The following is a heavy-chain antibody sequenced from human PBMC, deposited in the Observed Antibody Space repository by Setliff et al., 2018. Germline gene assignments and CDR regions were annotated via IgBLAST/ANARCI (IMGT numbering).Heavy chain of an antibody. Sequence: PSETLSLTCSVSGDSISSGIYHWSWTRQPAGKGLEWIGRIYVNGGSTTYSPSLKSRVTMSVDRSKNQFSLSLRAMTAADTAVYYCAREGGGSGWTPDSWGQGTLVTVSS. CDR3: AREGGGSGWTPDS. D-gene: IGHD6-19*01. CDR2: IYVNGGST. CDR1: GDSISSGIYH. J-gene: IGHJ4*02. V-gene: IGHV4-61*10.